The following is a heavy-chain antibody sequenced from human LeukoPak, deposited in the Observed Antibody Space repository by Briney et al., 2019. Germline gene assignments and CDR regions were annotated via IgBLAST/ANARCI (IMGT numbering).Heavy chain of an antibody. D-gene: IGHD6-19*01. J-gene: IGHJ4*02. V-gene: IGHV3-30*03. CDR3: AREFYSSGWYYLDY. CDR1: GFTFSSYG. CDR2: ISYDGSNK. Sequence: GGSLRLSCAASGFTFSSYGMHWVRQAPGKGLEWVAVISYDGSNKYYADSVKGRFTISRDNSKNTLYLQMNSLRAEDTAVYYCAREFYSSGWYYLDYWGQGTLVTVSS.